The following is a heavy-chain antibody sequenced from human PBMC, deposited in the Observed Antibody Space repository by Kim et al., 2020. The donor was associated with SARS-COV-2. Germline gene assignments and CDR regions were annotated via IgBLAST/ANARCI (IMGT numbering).Heavy chain of an antibody. J-gene: IGHJ6*03. V-gene: IGHV4-59*01. CDR2: IYYSGST. Sequence: SETLSLTCTVSGGSISSYYWSWIRQPPGKGLEWIGYIYYSGSTNYNPSLKSRVTISVDTSKNQFSLKLSSVTAADTAVYYCARYGVHYYGSGSYFWPGDYYMDVWGKGTTVTVSS. D-gene: IGHD3-10*01. CDR1: GGSISSYY. CDR3: ARYGVHYYGSGSYFWPGDYYMDV.